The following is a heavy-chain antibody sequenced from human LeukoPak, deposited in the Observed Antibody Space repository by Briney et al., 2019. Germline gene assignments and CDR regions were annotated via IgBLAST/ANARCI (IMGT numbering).Heavy chain of an antibody. Sequence: GGSLRLSCTASGFTFGDYTMNWVRQAPGKGLEWVGSIRSKAYGGTTEYAASVKGRFTISRDDSKSIAYLQMNSLKTEDTAVYYCTREIAVAGTLGYWGQGTLVTVSS. J-gene: IGHJ4*02. V-gene: IGHV3-49*04. CDR2: IRSKAYGGTT. CDR1: GFTFGDYT. D-gene: IGHD6-19*01. CDR3: TREIAVAGTLGY.